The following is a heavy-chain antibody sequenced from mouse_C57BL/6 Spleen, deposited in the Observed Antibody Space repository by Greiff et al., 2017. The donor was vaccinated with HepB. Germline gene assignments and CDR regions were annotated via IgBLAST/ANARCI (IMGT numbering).Heavy chain of an antibody. D-gene: IGHD3-1*01. J-gene: IGHJ1*03. CDR2: IDPSDSYT. CDR3: ARTQAFSWYFDV. Sequence: VQLQQPGAELVKPGASVKLSCKASGYTFTSYWMQWVKQRPGQGLEWIGEIDPSDSYTNYNQKFKGKATLTVDTSSSTAYMQLSSLTSEDSAVYYCARTQAFSWYFDVWGTGTTVTVSS. CDR1: GYTFTSYW. V-gene: IGHV1-50*01.